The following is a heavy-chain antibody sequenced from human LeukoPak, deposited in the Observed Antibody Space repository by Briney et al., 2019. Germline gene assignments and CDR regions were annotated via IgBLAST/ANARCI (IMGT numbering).Heavy chain of an antibody. CDR2: ISSSGSTI. CDR1: GFTFSDYY. J-gene: IGHJ3*02. D-gene: IGHD6-6*01. CDR3: ARDLHGNPVWYSSSSDAFDI. V-gene: IGHV3-11*04. Sequence: PGGSLRLSCAASGFTFSDYYMSWIRQAPGKGLEWVSYISSSGSTIYYADSVKGRFTISRDNAKNSLYLQMNSLRAEDTAVYYCARDLHGNPVWYSSSSDAFDIWGQGTMVTASS.